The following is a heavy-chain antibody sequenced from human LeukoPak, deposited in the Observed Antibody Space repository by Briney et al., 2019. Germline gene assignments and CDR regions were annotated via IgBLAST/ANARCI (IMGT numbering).Heavy chain of an antibody. CDR1: GGSISSSSYY. CDR2: IYYSGST. V-gene: IGHV4-39*07. CDR3: ARSGSYNYYYYYYMDV. D-gene: IGHD1-26*01. J-gene: IGHJ6*03. Sequence: PETLSLTCTVSGGSISSSSYYWGWIRQPPGKGLEWIGSIYYSGSTYYNPSLKSRVTISVDTSKNQFSLKLSSVTAADTAVYYCARSGSYNYYYYYYMDVWGKGTTVTVSS.